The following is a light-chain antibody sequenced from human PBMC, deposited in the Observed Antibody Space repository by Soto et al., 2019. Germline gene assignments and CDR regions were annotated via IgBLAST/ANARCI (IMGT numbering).Light chain of an antibody. CDR1: QSVSSSY. CDR3: QQRNRWPPKFT. Sequence: ETVSTQSAGTRGLARRVKATLSCRSSQSVSSSYLAWYQQKPGQAPRLLIYGASTRATGIPARFSGSGSGTEFTLTISSLQSEDFAAYSCQQRNRWPPKFTFGQGTRLEIK. V-gene: IGKV3-15*01. J-gene: IGKJ5*01. CDR2: GAS.